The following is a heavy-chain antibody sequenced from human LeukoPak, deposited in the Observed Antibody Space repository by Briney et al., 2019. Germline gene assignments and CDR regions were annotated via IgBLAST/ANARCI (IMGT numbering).Heavy chain of an antibody. Sequence: HGESLKISCKGSGYSFTSYWIGWVRQMPGKGLEWMGIIYPGDSDTRYSPSFQGQVTISADKSISTAYLQWSSLKASDTAIYYCAKLGGGADAYSKKGFGYWGQGTLVTVSS. J-gene: IGHJ4*02. CDR2: IYPGDSDT. V-gene: IGHV5-51*01. CDR3: AKLGGGADAYSKKGFGY. D-gene: IGHD3-16*01. CDR1: GYSFTSYW.